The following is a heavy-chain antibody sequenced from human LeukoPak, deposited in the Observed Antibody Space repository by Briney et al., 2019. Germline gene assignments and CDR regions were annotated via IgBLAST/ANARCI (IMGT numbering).Heavy chain of an antibody. D-gene: IGHD3-22*01. Sequence: ASVKVSCKASGGTFSSYAISWVRQAPGQGLEWMGIINPSGGSTSYAQKFQGRVTMTRDTSTSTVYMELSSLRSEDTAVYYCARDGQVGYDSSGYRFDYWGQGTLVTVSS. CDR2: INPSGGST. V-gene: IGHV1-46*01. CDR3: ARDGQVGYDSSGYRFDY. J-gene: IGHJ4*02. CDR1: GGTFSSYA.